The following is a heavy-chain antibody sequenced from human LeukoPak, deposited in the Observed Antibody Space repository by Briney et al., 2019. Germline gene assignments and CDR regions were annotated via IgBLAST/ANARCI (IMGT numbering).Heavy chain of an antibody. CDR2: ISSSSSYI. J-gene: IGHJ3*02. CDR3: ARDLRSYGFREDDAFDI. Sequence: GGSLRLSYAASGFTFSSYSMNWVHQAPGKGLEWVSSISSSSSYIYYADSVKGRFTISRDNAKNSLYLQMNSLRAEDTAVYYCARDLRSYGFREDDAFDIWGQGTMVTVPS. D-gene: IGHD5-18*01. CDR1: GFTFSSYS. V-gene: IGHV3-21*01.